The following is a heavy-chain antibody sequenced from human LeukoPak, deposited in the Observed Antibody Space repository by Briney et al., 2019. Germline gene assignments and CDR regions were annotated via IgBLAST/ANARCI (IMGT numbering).Heavy chain of an antibody. D-gene: IGHD6-6*01. CDR3: ARGGIAARRGARFDP. V-gene: IGHV4-34*01. Sequence: PSETLSLTCAVYGGSFSGYYWSWIRQPPGKGLEWIGGINHSGSTNYNPSLKSRVTTSVDTSKNQFSLKLSSVTAADTAVYYCARGGIAARRGARFDPWGQGTLVTVSS. CDR1: GGSFSGYY. CDR2: INHSGST. J-gene: IGHJ5*02.